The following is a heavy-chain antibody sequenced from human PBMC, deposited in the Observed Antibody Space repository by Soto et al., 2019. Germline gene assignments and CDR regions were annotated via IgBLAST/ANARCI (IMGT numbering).Heavy chain of an antibody. D-gene: IGHD3-3*01. V-gene: IGHV3-7*01. CDR1: GFTFSSYW. CDR2: IKQDGSEK. J-gene: IGHJ6*03. Sequence: GGSLRLSCAASGFTFSSYWMSWVRQAPGKGLEWVANIKQDGSEKYYVDSVKGRFTISRDNAKNSLYLQMNSLRAEDTAVYYCARDRPRNDFWSGYYINQYYYYMDVWGKGTTVTVSS. CDR3: ARDRPRNDFWSGYYINQYYYYMDV.